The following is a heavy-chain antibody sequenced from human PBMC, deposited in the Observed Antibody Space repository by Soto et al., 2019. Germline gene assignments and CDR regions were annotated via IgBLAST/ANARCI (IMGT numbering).Heavy chain of an antibody. Sequence: PSETLSPTCTVSGGSISSYYWSWIRQPPGKGLEWIGYIYYSGSTNYNPSLKSRVTVSVDTSKNQFSLKLSSVTAADTAVYYCARVRRGIAARRAFDIWGQGTMVT. V-gene: IGHV4-59*01. D-gene: IGHD6-6*01. J-gene: IGHJ3*02. CDR3: ARVRRGIAARRAFDI. CDR2: IYYSGST. CDR1: GGSISSYY.